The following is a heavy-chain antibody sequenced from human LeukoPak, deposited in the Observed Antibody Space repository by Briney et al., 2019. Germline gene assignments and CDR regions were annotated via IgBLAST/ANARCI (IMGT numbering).Heavy chain of an antibody. CDR2: ITGSSGTT. CDR1: GFTFTNFA. V-gene: IGHV3-23*01. Sequence: GGSLRLSCVASGFTFTNFAMTWVRQPPGKGLEWVSSITGSSGTTYDADSVRGRFTISRDVSKNTLYLQMNGLRAEDTATYYCAKGTAVTPLYYFDYWGQGVLVTVSS. J-gene: IGHJ4*02. D-gene: IGHD4-17*01. CDR3: AKGTAVTPLYYFDY.